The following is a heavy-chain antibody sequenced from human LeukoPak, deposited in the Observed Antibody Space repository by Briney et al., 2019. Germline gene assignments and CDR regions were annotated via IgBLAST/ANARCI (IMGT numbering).Heavy chain of an antibody. CDR1: GYTFTSYD. Sequence: ASVKASCKASGYTFTSYDINWVRQATGQGLEWMGWMKPNSGNTGYAQKFQGRVTMTRNTSISTAYMELSSLRSEDTAVYYCARLVVPAAPLTYYYYYYMDVWGKGTTVTVSS. J-gene: IGHJ6*03. CDR3: ARLVVPAAPLTYYYYYYMDV. CDR2: MKPNSGNT. D-gene: IGHD2-2*01. V-gene: IGHV1-8*01.